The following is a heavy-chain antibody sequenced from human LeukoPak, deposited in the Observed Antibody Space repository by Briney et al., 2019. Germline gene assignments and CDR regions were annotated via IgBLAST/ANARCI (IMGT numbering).Heavy chain of an antibody. CDR3: ARAIRNQLLSDY. CDR2: MNPNCGNT. J-gene: IGHJ4*02. V-gene: IGHV1-8*01. CDR1: GYTFSSYD. Sequence: GASVKVSCNTSGYTFSSYDVIWVRLAPGQGLEWMGWMNPNCGNTGYAQKFQGRVTMTGDTSISTAYMELSSLISDDTAVYYCARAIRNQLLSDYWGQGTLVTVSS. D-gene: IGHD2-2*01.